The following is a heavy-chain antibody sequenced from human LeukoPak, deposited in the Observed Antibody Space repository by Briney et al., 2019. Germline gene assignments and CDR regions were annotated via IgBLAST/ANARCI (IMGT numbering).Heavy chain of an antibody. CDR3: AKGGGSTTFFPDSLFDY. Sequence: PGGSLRLSCAASGFTFSSYAMSWVRRAPGKGLEWVSAISGNGGSTYYADSVQGRFTISRDNSKNTLFLQMNSLGVEDTAVYYCAKGGGSTTFFPDSLFDYWGQGTLVSVSS. CDR1: GFTFSSYA. D-gene: IGHD2-2*01. J-gene: IGHJ4*02. CDR2: ISGNGGST. V-gene: IGHV3-23*01.